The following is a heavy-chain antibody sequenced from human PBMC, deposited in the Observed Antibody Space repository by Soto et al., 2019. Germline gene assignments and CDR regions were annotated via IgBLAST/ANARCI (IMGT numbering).Heavy chain of an antibody. CDR2: ISWNSGSI. Sequence: GGSLRLSCAASGFTFDDYAMHWVRQAPGKGLEWVSGISWNSGSIGYADSVKGRFTISRDNAKNSLYLQMNSLRAEDTALYYCAKDRGYSGYESNFDYWGQGTLVTVSS. CDR3: AKDRGYSGYESNFDY. V-gene: IGHV3-9*01. J-gene: IGHJ4*02. D-gene: IGHD5-12*01. CDR1: GFTFDDYA.